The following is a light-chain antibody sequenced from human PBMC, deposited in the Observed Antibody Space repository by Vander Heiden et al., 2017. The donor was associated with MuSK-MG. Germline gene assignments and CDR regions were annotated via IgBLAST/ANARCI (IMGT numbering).Light chain of an antibody. CDR1: SSDVGGDNY. Sequence: QHALPPPASVSGSPGMSVAITCTRTSSDVGGDNYVAWYQHYPGKASTLMIYDVSNRPPGVTNRLSGSKSGNTASLTISGRKAEVEADYYCSSDTSRSTRVFGGGTKLTVL. V-gene: IGLV2-14*03. CDR2: DVS. J-gene: IGLJ2*01. CDR3: SSDTSRSTRV.